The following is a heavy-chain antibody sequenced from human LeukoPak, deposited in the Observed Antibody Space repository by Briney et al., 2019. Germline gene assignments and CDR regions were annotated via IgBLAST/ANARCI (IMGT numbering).Heavy chain of an antibody. Sequence: PSQTLSLTCTVSGGSISSGSYYWSWIRQPAGKGLEWIGRIYTSGSTNYNPSLKSRVTISVDTSKNQFSLKLTSVTAADTAVYYCARAYYYEAYWYFDLWGRGTLVTVSS. CDR1: GGSISSGSYY. J-gene: IGHJ2*01. D-gene: IGHD3-22*01. CDR3: ARAYYYEAYWYFDL. CDR2: IYTSGST. V-gene: IGHV4-61*02.